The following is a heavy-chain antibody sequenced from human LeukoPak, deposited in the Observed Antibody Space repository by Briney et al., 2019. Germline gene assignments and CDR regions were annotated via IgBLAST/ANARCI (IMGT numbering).Heavy chain of an antibody. D-gene: IGHD1-26*01. V-gene: IGHV4-39*01. CDR1: GGSISSSSYY. CDR2: IYYSGST. J-gene: IGHJ5*02. CDR3: ARHTSGSYYADWFDP. Sequence: SETLSLTCTVSGGSISSSSYYWGWTRQPPGKGLEWIGSIYYSGSTYYNPSLKSRVTISVDTSKNQFSLKLSSVTAADTAVYYCARHTSGSYYADWFDPWGQGTLVTVSS.